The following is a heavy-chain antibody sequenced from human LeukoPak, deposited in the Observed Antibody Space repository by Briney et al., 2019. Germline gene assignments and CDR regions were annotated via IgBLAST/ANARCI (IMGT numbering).Heavy chain of an antibody. CDR2: IYYVGRA. CDR1: GASISSGDSY. Sequence: PSETLSLTCTVSGASISSGDSYWNWIRQSPGKGLEWIGYIYYVGRAYYNPSLKSRITISVNTSKNQFSLKISSVTAADTAIYYCARNTSYNGGWLSAPGGLDSWGQGTLVTVSS. D-gene: IGHD6-19*01. CDR3: ARNTSYNGGWLSAPGGLDS. V-gene: IGHV4-30-4*08. J-gene: IGHJ4*02.